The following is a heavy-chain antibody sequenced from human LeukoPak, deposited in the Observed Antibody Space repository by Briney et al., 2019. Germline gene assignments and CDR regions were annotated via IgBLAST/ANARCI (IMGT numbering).Heavy chain of an antibody. J-gene: IGHJ6*03. CDR1: GFTFSSYN. D-gene: IGHD5-12*01. CDR2: ITSGSSYI. Sequence: GGSLRLSCAASGFTFSSYNMNWVRQAPGKGLEWVSSITSGSSYIYYADSVKGRFTISRDNSKNTLYLQMNSLRAEDTAVYYCARLYSGYANYYYYYMDVWGKGTTVTISS. V-gene: IGHV3-21*01. CDR3: ARLYSGYANYYYYYMDV.